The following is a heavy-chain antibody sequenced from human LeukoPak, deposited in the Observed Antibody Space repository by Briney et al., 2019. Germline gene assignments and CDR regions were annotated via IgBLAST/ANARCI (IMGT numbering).Heavy chain of an antibody. D-gene: IGHD3-22*01. Sequence: ASVKVSCKASGYTSTSYYMHWVRQAPGQGLEWMGIINPSGGSTSYAQKFQGRVTMTRDTSTSTVYMELSSLRSEDTAVYYCARDHRPWTYYYDSSGYPDYWGQGTLVTVSS. V-gene: IGHV1-46*01. CDR3: ARDHRPWTYYYDSSGYPDY. CDR2: INPSGGST. CDR1: GYTSTSYY. J-gene: IGHJ4*02.